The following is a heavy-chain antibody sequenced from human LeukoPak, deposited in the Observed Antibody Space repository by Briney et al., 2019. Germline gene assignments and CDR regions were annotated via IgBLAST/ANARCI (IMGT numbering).Heavy chain of an antibody. CDR3: ARNAAVATSRSWFDP. CDR2: AYYSGST. D-gene: IGHD6-19*01. V-gene: IGHV4-59*08. CDR1: GGSISNYY. J-gene: IGHJ5*02. Sequence: SETLSLTCTVSGGSISNYYWSWIRQPPGKGLEWMGYAYYSGSTNCNPSLESRVTMSVDTSKNKFTLKLSSVTAADTAVYYCARNAAVATSRSWFDPWGQGSLVTVSS.